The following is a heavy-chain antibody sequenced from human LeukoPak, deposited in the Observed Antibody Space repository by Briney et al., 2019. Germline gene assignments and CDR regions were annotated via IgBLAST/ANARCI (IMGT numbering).Heavy chain of an antibody. CDR1: GYTFTSYG. D-gene: IGHD2-15*01. CDR2: ISAYNGNT. Sequence: ASVTVSCKASGYTFTSYGISWVRQAPGQGLEWMGWISAYNGNTNYAQKLQGRVTMTTDTSTSTAYMELRSLRSDDTAVYYCAASIVVVVAATLPDDYWGQGTLVTVSS. J-gene: IGHJ4*02. V-gene: IGHV1-18*01. CDR3: AASIVVVVAATLPDDY.